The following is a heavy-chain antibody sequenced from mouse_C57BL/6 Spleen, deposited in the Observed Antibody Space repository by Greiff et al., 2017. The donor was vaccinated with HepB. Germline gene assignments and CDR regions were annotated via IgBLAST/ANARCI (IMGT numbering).Heavy chain of an antibody. V-gene: IGHV14-1*01. CDR1: GFNIKDYY. J-gene: IGHJ2*01. D-gene: IGHD1-1*01. CDR3: TTENYYGSSSPFDY. Sequence: VQLQQSGAELVRPGASVKLSCTASGFNIKDYYMHWVKQRPEQGLEWIGRIDPEDGDTEYAPKFQGKATMTADTSSNTAYLQLNSLTSEDTAVYYCTTENYYGSSSPFDYWGQGTTLTVSS. CDR2: IDPEDGDT.